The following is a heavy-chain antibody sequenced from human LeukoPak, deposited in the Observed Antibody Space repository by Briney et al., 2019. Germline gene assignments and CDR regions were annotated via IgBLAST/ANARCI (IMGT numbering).Heavy chain of an antibody. Sequence: GGSLRLSCAASGFTVSSNYMSWARQAPGKGLEWVSVIYSGGSTYYADSVKGRFTISRDNSKNTLYLQMNSLRAEDTAVYYCARAGDSSGFYYYYYYMDVWGKGTTVTVSS. J-gene: IGHJ6*03. CDR3: ARAGDSSGFYYYYYYMDV. V-gene: IGHV3-53*01. CDR2: IYSGGST. CDR1: GFTVSSNY. D-gene: IGHD3-22*01.